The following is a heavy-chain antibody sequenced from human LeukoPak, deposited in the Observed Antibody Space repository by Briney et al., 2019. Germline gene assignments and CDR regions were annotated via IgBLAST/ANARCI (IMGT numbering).Heavy chain of an antibody. V-gene: IGHV4-34*01. CDR3: ARDGYYYDSSGYYYGRGADAFDI. D-gene: IGHD3-22*01. CDR2: INHSGST. CDR1: GGSFSGYY. J-gene: IGHJ3*02. Sequence: SETLSLTCAVYGGSFSGYYWSWIRQPPGKGLEWIGEINHSGSTNYNPSLKSRVTISVDTSKNQFSLKLSSVTAADTAVYYCARDGYYYDSSGYYYGRGADAFDIWGQGTMVTVSS.